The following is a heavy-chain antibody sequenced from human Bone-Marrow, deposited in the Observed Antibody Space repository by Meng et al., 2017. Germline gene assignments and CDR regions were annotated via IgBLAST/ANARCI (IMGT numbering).Heavy chain of an antibody. CDR2: ISYDGSNK. CDR3: ASGYYYGSGSTYYYYYGMDV. CDR1: GFTFSSYA. Sequence: GGSLRLSCAASGFTFSSYAMHWVRQAPGKGLKWVAVISYDGSNKYYADSVKGRFTISRDNSKNTLYLQMNSLRAEDTAVYYCASGYYYGSGSTYYYYYGMDVWGQGTTVTVSS. D-gene: IGHD3-10*01. J-gene: IGHJ6*02. V-gene: IGHV3-30*04.